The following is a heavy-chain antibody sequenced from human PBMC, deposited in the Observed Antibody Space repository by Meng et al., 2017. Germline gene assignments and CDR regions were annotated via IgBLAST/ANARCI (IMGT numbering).Heavy chain of an antibody. Sequence: GRLGESGAEVKKPWASVKVSCKASGHTFTGYYMHWVRQAPGKGLEWMGWINPNSGGTNYAQKFQGRVTMTRDTSISTAYMELSRLRSDDTAVYYCARIPDSGKSGSWGQGTLVTVSS. CDR2: INPNSGGT. V-gene: IGHV1-2*02. CDR3: ARIPDSGKSGS. CDR1: GHTFTGYY. D-gene: IGHD1-26*01. J-gene: IGHJ4*02.